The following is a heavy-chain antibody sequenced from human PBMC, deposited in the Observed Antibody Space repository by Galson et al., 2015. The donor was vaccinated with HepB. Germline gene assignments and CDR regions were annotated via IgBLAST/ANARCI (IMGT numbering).Heavy chain of an antibody. J-gene: IGHJ3*01. CDR2: IIPIFGTA. CDR1: GGTFSSYA. D-gene: IGHD3-10*01. CDR3: ASYFGLGSPDCFHF. Sequence: SVKVSCKASGGTFSSYAISWVRQAPGQGLGWMGGIIPIFGTANYAQKFQGRVTITEDKFTSTAYMEVTRLTYEDTAIYYCASYFGLGSPDCFHFWGQGTMVTVSS. V-gene: IGHV1-69*06.